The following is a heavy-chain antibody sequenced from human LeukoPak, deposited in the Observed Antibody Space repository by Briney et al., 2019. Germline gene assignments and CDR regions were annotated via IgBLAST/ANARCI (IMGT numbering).Heavy chain of an antibody. CDR1: GGSVKSPTSY. V-gene: IGHV4-61*01. Sequence: SETLSLTCTVSGGSVKSPTSYWSWIRQPPGKGLEWIGNVYYIGTTSYNSSLKSRVSISVDTSESQFSLEVKSMTSEDTAVYYCARNTSSSPWFDPWGQGTLVTVSS. CDR3: ARNTSSSPWFDP. D-gene: IGHD6-6*01. J-gene: IGHJ5*02. CDR2: VYYIGTT.